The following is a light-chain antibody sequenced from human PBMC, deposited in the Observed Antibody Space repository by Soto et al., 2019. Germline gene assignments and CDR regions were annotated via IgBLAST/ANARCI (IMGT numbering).Light chain of an antibody. CDR1: QSISHF. CDR2: KAS. V-gene: IGKV1-5*03. CDR3: QHYNSYSEA. Sequence: DIQMTQSPPTLSASVGDRVTITCRASQSISHFLAWYQQKPGKAPKLLIYKASTLKSGVPSRFSGSGSGTKFTLTISSLQPDDFATYYCQHYNSYSEAFGQGTKVDIK. J-gene: IGKJ1*01.